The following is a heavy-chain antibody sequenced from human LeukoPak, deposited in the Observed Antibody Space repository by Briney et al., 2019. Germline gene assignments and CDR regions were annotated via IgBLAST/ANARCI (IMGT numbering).Heavy chain of an antibody. J-gene: IGHJ3*02. D-gene: IGHD2-21*01. CDR2: IGHSGSPT. CDR1: GFTFSSHS. Sequence: PGGSLRLSCEASGFTFSSHSMNWVRQAPGKRLEWVSYIGHSGSPTHYADSVKGRFTISRDNAKNSLYLQMNSLRVEDTAVYYCARDQRPFCVGDCYCAIDIWGQGTLVTVSS. CDR3: ARDQRPFCVGDCYCAIDI. V-gene: IGHV3-48*04.